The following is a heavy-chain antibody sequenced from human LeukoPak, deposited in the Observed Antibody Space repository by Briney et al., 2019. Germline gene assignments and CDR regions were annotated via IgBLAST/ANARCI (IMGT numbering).Heavy chain of an antibody. CDR2: INPNSGGT. J-gene: IGHJ6*02. D-gene: IGHD6-13*01. Sequence: GASLKVSCRGSGYTFTGYYMHWVRQAPGQGLEWMGWINPNSGGTNYAQKFQGRVTMTRDTSISTAYMELSRLRSDDTAVYYCASLGGSSFRALYYYYGMDVWGQGTTVTVSS. V-gene: IGHV1-2*02. CDR1: GYTFTGYY. CDR3: ASLGGSSFRALYYYYGMDV.